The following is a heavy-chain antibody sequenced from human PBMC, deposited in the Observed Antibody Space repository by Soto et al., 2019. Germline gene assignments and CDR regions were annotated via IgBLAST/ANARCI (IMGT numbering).Heavy chain of an antibody. CDR1: GFTFSSYA. CDR3: AKDLSPREYSSSPAQFAY. J-gene: IGHJ4*02. D-gene: IGHD6-6*01. V-gene: IGHV3-23*01. CDR2: ISGSGGST. Sequence: GGSLRLSCAASGFTFSSYAMSWVRQAPGKGLEWVSAISGSGGSTYYADSVKGRFTISRDNSKNTLYLQMNSLRAEDTAVYYCAKDLSPREYSSSPAQFAYWGQGTLVTVSS.